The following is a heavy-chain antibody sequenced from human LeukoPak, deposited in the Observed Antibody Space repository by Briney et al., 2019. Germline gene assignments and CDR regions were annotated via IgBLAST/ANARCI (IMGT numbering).Heavy chain of an antibody. V-gene: IGHV4-59*01. J-gene: IGHJ6*02. CDR2: IYYSGST. CDR1: GGSISSYY. D-gene: IGHD2-2*01. CDR3: ARGSTSKNDYYYYYGMDV. Sequence: SETLSLTCTVSGGSISSYYWSWIRQPPGKGLEWIGYIYYSGSTNYNPSLKSRVTISVDTSKNQFSLKLSSVTAADTAVYYCARGSTSKNDYYYYYGMDVWGQGTTVTVSS.